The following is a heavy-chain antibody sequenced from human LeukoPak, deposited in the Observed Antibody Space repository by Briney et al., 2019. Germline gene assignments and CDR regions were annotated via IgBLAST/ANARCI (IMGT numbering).Heavy chain of an antibody. Sequence: SETLSLTCAVYGGSFSGYYWSWIRQPPGKGLECIGEINHSGSTNYNPSLKRRVTISVDTSKNQFSLKLSSVTAADTAVYYCARISYSRIRGLQHWGQGTLVTVSS. CDR3: ARISYSRIRGLQH. CDR2: INHSGST. V-gene: IGHV4-34*01. J-gene: IGHJ1*01. D-gene: IGHD6-13*01. CDR1: GGSFSGYY.